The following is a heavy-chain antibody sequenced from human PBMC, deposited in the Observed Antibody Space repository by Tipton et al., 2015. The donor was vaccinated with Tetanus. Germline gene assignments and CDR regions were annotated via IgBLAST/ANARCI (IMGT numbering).Heavy chain of an antibody. J-gene: IGHJ4*02. Sequence: PRLSCAASGFIFSSYGIRWVRQAPGKGLEWVAVSWYDGTDKYYADSVKGRFTISRDNSKNTLYLQMNSLRAEDTAVYYCAREADCSGGSCFSGDFDNWGQGTQVTVSS. CDR1: GFIFSSYG. CDR2: SWYDGTDK. D-gene: IGHD2-15*01. CDR3: AREADCSGGSCFSGDFDN. V-gene: IGHV3-33*01.